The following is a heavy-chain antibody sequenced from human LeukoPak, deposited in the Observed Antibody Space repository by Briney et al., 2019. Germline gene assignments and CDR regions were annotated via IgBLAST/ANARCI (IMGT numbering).Heavy chain of an antibody. J-gene: IGHJ4*02. D-gene: IGHD6-13*01. CDR1: GFTFSSYA. CDR2: ITNTGSNT. Sequence: GGSLRLSCAASGFTFSSYAMSWVRQAPGKGLEWVSTITNTGSNTYYADSVKGRFTIPRDNSKNTLYLQINSLRVEDTAIYYCAKAPMEDSWYIHFDFWGQGTLVTVSS. CDR3: AKAPMEDSWYIHFDF. V-gene: IGHV3-23*01.